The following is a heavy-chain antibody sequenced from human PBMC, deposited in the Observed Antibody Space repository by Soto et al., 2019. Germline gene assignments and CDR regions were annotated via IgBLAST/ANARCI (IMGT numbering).Heavy chain of an antibody. CDR2: ISVTGGST. D-gene: IGHD2-15*01. V-gene: IGHV3-23*01. CDR3: AKDIGTRYCRGDSCYSWGGAY. Sequence: EVQMLESGGGLVQPGGSLRLSCEASGFTFSSYAMSWVRQAPGKGLEWVSAISVTGGSTFYADSVKGRFTISRDNSKNTLYLHMHSLRAEDPAVYYCAKDIGTRYCRGDSCYSWGGAYWGQGTLVTVSS. CDR1: GFTFSSYA. J-gene: IGHJ4*02.